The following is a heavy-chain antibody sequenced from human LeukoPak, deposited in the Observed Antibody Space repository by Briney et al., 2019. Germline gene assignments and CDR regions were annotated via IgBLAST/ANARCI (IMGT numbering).Heavy chain of an antibody. Sequence: GGSLRLSCAASGFTFSSYAMSWVRQAPGKGLEWVSAISGSGGSTYYADSVKGRFTISRDNSKNTPYLQMNSLRAEDTAVYYCAKQWLVRGCCFQHWGQGTLVTVSS. CDR2: ISGSGGST. V-gene: IGHV3-23*01. J-gene: IGHJ1*01. CDR3: AKQWLVRGCCFQH. D-gene: IGHD6-19*01. CDR1: GFTFSSYA.